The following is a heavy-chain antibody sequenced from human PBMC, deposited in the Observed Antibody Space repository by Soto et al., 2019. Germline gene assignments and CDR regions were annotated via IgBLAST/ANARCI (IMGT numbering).Heavy chain of an antibody. J-gene: IGHJ4*02. CDR1: GFTFSSYT. CDR3: AAEDSSGWRKPFDY. D-gene: IGHD6-19*01. CDR2: ISYSSRTI. Sequence: GGSLRLSCAASGFTFSSYTMNWVRQAPGKGLEWVSYISYSSRTIYYADSVKGRFTISRDNAKNSLYLQMNSPRAEDTAVYYCAAEDSSGWRKPFDYWGQGTLVTVSS. V-gene: IGHV3-48*01.